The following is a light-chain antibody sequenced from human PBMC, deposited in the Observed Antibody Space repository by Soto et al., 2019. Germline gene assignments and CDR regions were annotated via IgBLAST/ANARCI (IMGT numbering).Light chain of an antibody. Sequence: EIVLTQSPGSLSLSPGERVTLSCRASQSVSSYLAWYQQKPGQAPRLLISGASSRATGFPDRFSGSGSGTDFSLTISRLEPEDSAVYYCQQYSSPPRTFGQGTKVEIK. V-gene: IGKV3-20*01. CDR3: QQYSSPPRT. CDR2: GAS. CDR1: QSVSSY. J-gene: IGKJ1*01.